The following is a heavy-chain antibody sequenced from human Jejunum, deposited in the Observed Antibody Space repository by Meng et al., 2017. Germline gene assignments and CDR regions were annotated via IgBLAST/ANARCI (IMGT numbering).Heavy chain of an antibody. CDR3: AKDQGGARNTPFDY. CDR1: GFNFRNYA. V-gene: IGHV3-23*01. D-gene: IGHD1-26*01. J-gene: IGHJ4*02. CDR2: ISPSGNHP. Sequence: GESLKISCAASGFNFRNYAMTWVRQAPGKGLEWVSLISPSGNHPDYADSVKGRFTISRDNSANMLYLQMNSLRVEDTAIYYCAKDQGGARNTPFDYWAQGILVTVSS.